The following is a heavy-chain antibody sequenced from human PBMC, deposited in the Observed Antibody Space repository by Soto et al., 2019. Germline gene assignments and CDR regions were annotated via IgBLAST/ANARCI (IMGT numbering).Heavy chain of an antibody. CDR3: ARAGGTTVTGLWHFDS. CDR1: GFTFSDSA. V-gene: IGHV3-23*01. Sequence: EVQLLESGGGLAQPGGSLRLSCAASGFTFSDSAMSWVRQAPGKGLEWVSGISGSGGGGTTYYADSVKGRFTNSRDNSMKTLYLGMNSLRAEDTAVYYCARAGGTTVTGLWHFDSWGQGTLVTVSS. J-gene: IGHJ4*02. CDR2: ISGSGGGGTT. D-gene: IGHD4-17*01.